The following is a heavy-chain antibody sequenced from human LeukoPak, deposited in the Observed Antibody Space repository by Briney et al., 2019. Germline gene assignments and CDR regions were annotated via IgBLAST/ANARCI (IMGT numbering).Heavy chain of an antibody. CDR1: GYTFTSYV. D-gene: IGHD1-26*01. Sequence: GASVTVSCTASGYTFTSYVMHWVRQAPGQRLEWMGWINAGNGKTEYSQKFQGRVTITRDASARTAYMDLSSLRSEDTAVYYCARAPGSGSYSAFDYWGQGTLVTVSS. V-gene: IGHV1-3*01. CDR2: INAGNGKT. CDR3: ARAPGSGSYSAFDY. J-gene: IGHJ4*02.